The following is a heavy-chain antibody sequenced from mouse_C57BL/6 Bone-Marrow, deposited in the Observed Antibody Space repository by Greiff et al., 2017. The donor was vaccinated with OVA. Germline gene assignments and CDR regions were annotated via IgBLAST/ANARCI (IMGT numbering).Heavy chain of an antibody. CDR1: GFTFSSYG. J-gene: IGHJ2*01. Sequence: EVNLVESGGDLVKPGGSLKLSCAASGFTFSSYGMSWVRQTPDKRLEWVATISSGGSYTYYPDSVKGRYTISRDNAKNTLYLQMSSLKSVDTAMYDCAKRGTVPYECWGQTTTLTVS. D-gene: IGHD1-1*01. CDR2: ISSGGSYT. CDR3: AKRGTVPYEC. V-gene: IGHV5-6*02.